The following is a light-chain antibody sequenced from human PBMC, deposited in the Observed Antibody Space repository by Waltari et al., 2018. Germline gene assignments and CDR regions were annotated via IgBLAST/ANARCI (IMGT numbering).Light chain of an antibody. CDR2: GAS. CDR1: QRLTNRY. CDR3: QKYGSSILYT. V-gene: IGKV3-20*01. J-gene: IGKJ2*01. Sequence: VLTQSPGTLSLSPGERVTLSCRASQRLTNRYLAWYQQKPGQAPRLLIYGASSRAAGSPDRFSGSGSGTDCTLTISRQEPEYFAGYYCQKYGSSILYTFGQGTKLEIK.